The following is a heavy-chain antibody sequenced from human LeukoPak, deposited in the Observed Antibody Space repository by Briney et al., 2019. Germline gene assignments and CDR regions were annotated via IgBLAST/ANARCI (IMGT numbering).Heavy chain of an antibody. CDR2: VYTTGST. D-gene: IGHD3-9*01. Sequence: SETLSLTCTVSGGSISSYYWSWIRQPAGKGLEYIGRVYTTGSTNYNPSLKSRVTMSVDTSKNQFSLKLSSVTAADTAVYYCARGGMRYFDWLPQYNWFDPWGQGTLVTVSS. CDR1: GGSISSYY. CDR3: ARGGMRYFDWLPQYNWFDP. J-gene: IGHJ5*02. V-gene: IGHV4-4*07.